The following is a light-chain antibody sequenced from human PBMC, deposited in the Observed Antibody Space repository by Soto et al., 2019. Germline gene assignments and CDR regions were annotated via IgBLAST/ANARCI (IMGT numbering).Light chain of an antibody. V-gene: IGLV1-40*01. CDR2: GNS. CDR1: SSNIGAGYD. J-gene: IGLJ2*01. CDR3: QSYDSSLSVV. Sequence: QSVLTHPPSVSGAPRLRVTISCTGSSSNIGAGYDVHWYQQLPGTAPKLLIYGNSNRPSGVPDRFSGSKSGTSASLAITGLQAEDEADYYCQSYDSSLSVVFGGGTKVTVL.